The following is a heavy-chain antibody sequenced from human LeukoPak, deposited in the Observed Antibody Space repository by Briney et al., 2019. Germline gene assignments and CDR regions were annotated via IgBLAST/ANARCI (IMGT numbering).Heavy chain of an antibody. V-gene: IGHV4-34*01. CDR2: INHSGST. D-gene: IGHD2-2*01. CDR3: ARGLGVVVPAAKGNWFDP. CDR1: GGSFSGYY. Sequence: PLETLSLTCAVYGGSFSGYYWSWVRQPPGKGLEWIGEINHSGSTNYNPSLKSRVTISVDTSKNQFSLKLSSVTAADTAVYYCARGLGVVVPAAKGNWFDPWGQGTLVTVSS. J-gene: IGHJ5*02.